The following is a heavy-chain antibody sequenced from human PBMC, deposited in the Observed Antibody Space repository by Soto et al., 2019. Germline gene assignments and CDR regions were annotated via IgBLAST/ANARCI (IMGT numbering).Heavy chain of an antibody. CDR3: ASATSPELRYFDWLLYEAYYCDY. CDR1: GGSVSSGSYY. CDR2: IYYSGST. V-gene: IGHV4-61*01. J-gene: IGHJ4*02. Sequence: SETLSLTCTVSGGSVSSGSYYWSWIRQPPGRGLEWIGYIYYSGSTNYNPSLKSRVTISVDTSKNQFSLKLSSVTAAHTAGYYCASATSPELRYFDWLLYEAYYCDYWGQGTLVTVSS. D-gene: IGHD3-9*01.